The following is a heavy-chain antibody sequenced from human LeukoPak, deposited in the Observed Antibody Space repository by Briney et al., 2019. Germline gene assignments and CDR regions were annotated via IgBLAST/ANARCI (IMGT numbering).Heavy chain of an antibody. V-gene: IGHV1-2*02. CDR1: GYTFTGYY. D-gene: IGHD4-17*01. J-gene: IGHJ4*02. CDR3: ARDNGDYGDFDY. CDR2: IKPNSGGT. Sequence: ASVKVSCKASGYTFTGYYIHWVRQAPGQGLEWMGWIKPNSGGTNYAQKFQGRVTMTRDTSISTAYMELSRLRSDDTAVYYCARDNGDYGDFDYWGQGTLVTVSS.